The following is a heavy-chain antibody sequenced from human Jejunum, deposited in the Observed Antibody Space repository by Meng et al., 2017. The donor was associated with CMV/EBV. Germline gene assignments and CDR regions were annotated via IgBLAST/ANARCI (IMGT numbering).Heavy chain of an antibody. V-gene: IGHV3-21*01. D-gene: IGHD6-13*01. Sequence: CAASGLDFNTYTMNWVRQAPGKGLAWVSSIPSGSQYIFYTDSVKGRFTLSRDNAKKSLYLQMNSLRAADTAVYYCATDYRRGAGPNWGQGTLVTVSS. CDR3: ATDYRRGAGPN. CDR2: IPSGSQYI. CDR1: GLDFNTYT. J-gene: IGHJ4*02.